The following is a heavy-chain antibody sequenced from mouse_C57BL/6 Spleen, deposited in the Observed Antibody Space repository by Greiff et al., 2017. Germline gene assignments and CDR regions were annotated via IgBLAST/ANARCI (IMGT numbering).Heavy chain of an antibody. CDR1: GYTFTSYT. CDR2: INPSSGYT. CDR3: ARSDGAPDWYFDV. Sequence: QVQLKESGAELARPGASVKMSCKASGYTFTSYTMPWVKQRPGQGLEWIGYINPSSGYTKYNQKFKDKATLTADKSSSTAYMQLSSLTSEDSAVYYCARSDGAPDWYFDVWGTGTTVTVSS. J-gene: IGHJ1*03. V-gene: IGHV1-4*01. D-gene: IGHD1-1*01.